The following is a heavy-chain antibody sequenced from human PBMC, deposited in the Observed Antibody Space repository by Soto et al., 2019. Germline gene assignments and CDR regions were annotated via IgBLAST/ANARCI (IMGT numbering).Heavy chain of an antibody. Sequence: GGSLRLSCGAFGFTFSSYSMNWVRQAPGKGLEWVSYISSSSSTIYYADSVKGRFTISRDNAKNSLYLQMNSLRAEDTAVYYCARAASGYAHGYYYYGMDVWGQGTTVTVSS. CDR3: ARAASGYAHGYYYYGMDV. V-gene: IGHV3-48*01. D-gene: IGHD5-12*01. CDR1: GFTFSSYS. CDR2: ISSSSSTI. J-gene: IGHJ6*02.